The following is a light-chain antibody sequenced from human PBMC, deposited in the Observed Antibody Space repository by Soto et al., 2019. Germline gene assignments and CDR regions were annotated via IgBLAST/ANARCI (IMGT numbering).Light chain of an antibody. CDR3: HKCASPPLT. CDR2: DAS. V-gene: IGKV3-20*01. J-gene: IGKJ1*01. CDR1: QSVSKNY. Sequence: EIVLTQSPGTLSLSPGERATLSCRASQSVSKNYLAWYQHKPGQAPRLLIDDASSRATGIPDRFSGSGSGTDFTLTISSLEPEDSAVYYWHKCASPPLTFGQGTKVEIK.